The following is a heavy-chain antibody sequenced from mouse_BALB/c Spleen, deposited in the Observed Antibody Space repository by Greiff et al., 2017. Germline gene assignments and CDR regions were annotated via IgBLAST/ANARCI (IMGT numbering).Heavy chain of an antibody. J-gene: IGHJ1*01. CDR3: ARDAYYRNDV. V-gene: IGHV7-3*02. CDR2: IRHKANGYTT. Sequence: EVMLLESGGGLVQPGGSLRLSCATSGFTFTDYYMSWVRQPPGKALEWLGCIRHKANGYTTEYSASVKGRFTISRANSQSILYLQMNTLRAEDSATYYCARDAYYRNDVWGAGTTVTVSS. CDR1: GFTFTDYY. D-gene: IGHD2-14*01.